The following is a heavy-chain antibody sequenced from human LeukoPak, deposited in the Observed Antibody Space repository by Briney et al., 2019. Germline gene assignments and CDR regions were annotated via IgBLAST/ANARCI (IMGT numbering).Heavy chain of an antibody. CDR2: IYTSGST. D-gene: IGHD3-10*01. Sequence: PSQTLSLTCTVSGGSISSGSYYWSWIRQPAGKGLEWIGRIYTSGSTNYNPSLKSRVTISVDTSKNQFSLKLNSVTAADTAVYYCARARRTTVRGIITNDYYYYYMDVWGKGTTVTVSS. CDR1: GGSISSGSYY. J-gene: IGHJ6*03. V-gene: IGHV4-61*02. CDR3: ARARRTTVRGIITNDYYYYYMDV.